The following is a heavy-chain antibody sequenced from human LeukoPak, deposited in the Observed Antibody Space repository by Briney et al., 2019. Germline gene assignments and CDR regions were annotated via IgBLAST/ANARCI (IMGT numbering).Heavy chain of an antibody. Sequence: GRSLRLSCAASGFTFSSYGMHWVRQAPGKGLEWVSYISADGATIYYADSVKGRFTISRDNMKNSLFLQISSLRAEDTAVYYCAGSRYPEPQDLNYWGQGTLVIVS. V-gene: IGHV3-48*04. CDR1: GFTFSSYG. J-gene: IGHJ4*02. CDR3: AGSRYPEPQDLNY. D-gene: IGHD3-10*01. CDR2: ISADGATI.